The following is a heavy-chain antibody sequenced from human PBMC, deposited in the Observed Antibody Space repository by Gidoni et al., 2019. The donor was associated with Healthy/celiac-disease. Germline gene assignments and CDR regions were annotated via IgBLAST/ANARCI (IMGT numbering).Heavy chain of an antibody. CDR1: GVTFSSYA. Sequence: QVQLVESGGGVVQPGRSLRISCAASGVTFSSYAMHWVRQAPGKGLEWVAVISYDGSNKYYADSVKGRFTISRDNSKNTLYLQMNSLRAEDTAVYYCASVQYSSSSPFDYWGQGTLVTVSS. J-gene: IGHJ4*02. CDR3: ASVQYSSSSPFDY. V-gene: IGHV3-30-3*01. CDR2: ISYDGSNK. D-gene: IGHD6-6*01.